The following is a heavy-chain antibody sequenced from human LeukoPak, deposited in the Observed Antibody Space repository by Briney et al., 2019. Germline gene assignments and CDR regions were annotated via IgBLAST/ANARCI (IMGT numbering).Heavy chain of an antibody. CDR3: ARSRMVRGVMSWFDP. V-gene: IGHV1-2*02. CDR2: INPNSGGT. D-gene: IGHD3-10*01. Sequence: GASVKVSCKASGYTFTGYYMHWVRQAPGQGLEWMGWINPNSGGTNYAQKFQGRVTMTRDTSISTAYMELSRLRSDDTAVYYCARSRMVRGVMSWFDPWGQGTLVIVSS. J-gene: IGHJ5*02. CDR1: GYTFTGYY.